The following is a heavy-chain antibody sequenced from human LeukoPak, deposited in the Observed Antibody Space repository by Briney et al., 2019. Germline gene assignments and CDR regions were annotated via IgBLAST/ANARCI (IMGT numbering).Heavy chain of an antibody. CDR3: ARGRGSSADFDY. CDR2: TYYRSQWNN. V-gene: IGHV6-1*01. J-gene: IGHJ4*02. D-gene: IGHD6-6*01. CDR1: GDSVSSNSAT. Sequence: PSQTLSLTCAISGDSVSSNSATWDWIRQSPLRGLEWLGRTYYRSQWNNDYAASVKSRIDINPETSKNQFSLRLNSVTPEDTAVYYCARGRGSSADFDYWGQGTLVTVSS.